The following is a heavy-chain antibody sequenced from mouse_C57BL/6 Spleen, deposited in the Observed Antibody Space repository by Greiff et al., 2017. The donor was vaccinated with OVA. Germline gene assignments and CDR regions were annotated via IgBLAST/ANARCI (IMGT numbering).Heavy chain of an antibody. V-gene: IGHV1-69*01. J-gene: IGHJ2*01. CDR2: IDPSDSYT. CDR1: GYTFTSYW. Sequence: QVQLQQPGAELVMPGASVKLSCKASGYTFTSYWMHWVKQRPGQGLEWIGEIDPSDSYTTYNQKFKGKSTLTADTSSSTAYMQLSSLTSEDSAFYSCARRASNFDDWGTGTTLTVSS. CDR3: ARRASNFDD. D-gene: IGHD2-10*02.